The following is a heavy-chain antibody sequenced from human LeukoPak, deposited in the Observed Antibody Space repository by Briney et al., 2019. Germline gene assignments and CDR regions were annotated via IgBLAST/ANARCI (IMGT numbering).Heavy chain of an antibody. CDR2: INPNSGGT. J-gene: IGHJ4*02. CDR3: ARTSTGKRVDY. V-gene: IGHV1-2*06. Sequence: ASVKVSCKASGYTFTGYYMHWVRQAPGQGLEWMGRINPNSGGTNYAQKFQGRVTMTRDTSISTAYMELSRLRSDDTAVYYYARTSTGKRVDYWGQGTLVTVSS. D-gene: IGHD2-2*01. CDR1: GYTFTGYY.